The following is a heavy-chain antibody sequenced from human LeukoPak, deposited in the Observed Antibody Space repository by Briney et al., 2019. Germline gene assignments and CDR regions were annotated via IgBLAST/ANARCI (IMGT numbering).Heavy chain of an antibody. CDR3: ARMGVGHTGLDF. V-gene: IGHV3-74*01. J-gene: IGHJ4*02. CDR2: IKDDGVGA. Sequence: GGSLRLSXAASGFGFRNYWMHWVRQAPGKGLVWVSRIKDDGVGANYADPAKGRFTISRDNAKNTLYLQMTSLRAEDTAVYYCARMGVGHTGLDFWGQGVLVTVSS. D-gene: IGHD3-3*01. CDR1: GFGFRNYW.